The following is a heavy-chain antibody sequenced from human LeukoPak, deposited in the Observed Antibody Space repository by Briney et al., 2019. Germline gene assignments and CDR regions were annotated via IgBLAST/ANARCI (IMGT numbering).Heavy chain of an antibody. D-gene: IGHD4-17*01. J-gene: IGHJ4*02. CDR2: IYHSGST. CDR1: GGSISSGGYY. CDR3: AREPSTVSAYI. Sequence: SETLSLTCTVSGGSISSGGYYWSWIRQPPGKGLEWIGYIYHSGSTNYNPSLKSRVTISVDTSKNQFSLKLNSVTAADTAVYYCAREPSTVSAYIWGQGTLVTVSS. V-gene: IGHV4-61*08.